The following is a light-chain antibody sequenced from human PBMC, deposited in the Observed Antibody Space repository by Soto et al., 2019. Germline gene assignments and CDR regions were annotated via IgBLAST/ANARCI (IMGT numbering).Light chain of an antibody. CDR2: QVS. J-gene: IGKJ4*01. CDR3: MQGRHWPLT. CDR1: QSLVYSDGNTY. V-gene: IGKV2-30*01. Sequence: DVVMTQSPLSLPVTLGQPASISCRSSQSLVYSDGNTYLNWFQQRPGQSPRRLIYQVSNRDSGVPDRLSGSGSGTDFTLKISRVEAEDVGVYYCMQGRHWPLTFGGGTKVEIK.